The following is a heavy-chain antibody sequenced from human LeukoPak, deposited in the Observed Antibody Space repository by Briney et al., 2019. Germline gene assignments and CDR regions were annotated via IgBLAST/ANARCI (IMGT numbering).Heavy chain of an antibody. CDR1: GFTFANHD. CDR3: VREDTPATANY. V-gene: IGHV3-23*01. D-gene: IGHD2-21*02. CDR2: ISGGGDIT. Sequence: PGGSLRLSCAASGFTFANHDMSWVRQAAGKGLEWVSAISGGGDITYYAGSVKGRFTISRDNSKDTLFLQMHSLRPGDTAVYYCVREDTPATANYWGQGTLVTISS. J-gene: IGHJ4*02.